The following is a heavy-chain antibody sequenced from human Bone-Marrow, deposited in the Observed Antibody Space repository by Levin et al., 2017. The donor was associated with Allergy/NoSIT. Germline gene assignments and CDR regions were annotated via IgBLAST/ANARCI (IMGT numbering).Heavy chain of an antibody. CDR2: FDPEAGET. D-gene: IGHD3-10*01. CDR3: ATVSGFGEFFFDY. J-gene: IGHJ4*02. Sequence: GASVKVSCKVSGYTLTELFMHWVRQAPGKGLEWMGGFDPEAGETIYAQKFQGRVTMTEDTSTDTAYMELSSLRAEDTAVYYCATVSGFGEFFFDYWGQGALVTVSS. CDR1: GYTLTELF. V-gene: IGHV1-24*01.